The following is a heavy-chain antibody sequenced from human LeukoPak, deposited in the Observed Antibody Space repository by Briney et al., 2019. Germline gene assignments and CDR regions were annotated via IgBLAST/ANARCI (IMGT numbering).Heavy chain of an antibody. CDR3: ARPPWGIAAAAMDV. CDR1: GFTFSSYS. V-gene: IGHV3-21*01. CDR2: ISGGSTYI. D-gene: IGHD6-13*01. J-gene: IGHJ6*03. Sequence: GGSLRLSCAASGFTFSSYSLNWVRQAPGKGLEWVSSISGGSTYIYYADSVKGRFTISRDNAKNSLYLQMNSLRGEDTAVYYCARPPWGIAAAAMDVWGRGTTVTVSS.